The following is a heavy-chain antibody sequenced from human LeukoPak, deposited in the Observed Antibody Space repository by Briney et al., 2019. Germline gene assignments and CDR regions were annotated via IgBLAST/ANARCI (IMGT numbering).Heavy chain of an antibody. CDR2: IIPIFRTA. J-gene: IGHJ4*02. V-gene: IGHV1-69*13. CDR1: GGTFRSFA. Sequence: ASVKVSCKASGGTFRSFAISWVRQAPGQGLEWMGGIIPIFRTANYAQKFQGRVTITADESTSTAYMELSSRRSEDTAVYYCARALRYYSDSSGYAFDYWGQGTLVTVSS. CDR3: ARALRYYSDSSGYAFDY. D-gene: IGHD3-22*01.